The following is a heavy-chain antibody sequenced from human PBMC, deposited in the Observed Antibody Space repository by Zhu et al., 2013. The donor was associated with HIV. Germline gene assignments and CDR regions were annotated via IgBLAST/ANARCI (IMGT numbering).Heavy chain of an antibody. CDR3: AGQQGEGIFGVVISWFDP. Sequence: QVQLVQSGAEVKKPGSSVKVSCKASGGTFSSYAISWVRQAPGQGLEWMGGIIPIFGTANYAQKFQGRVTITADKSTSTAYMELSSLRSEDTAVYYCAGQQGEGIFGVVISWFDPWGQGTLGHRLL. V-gene: IGHV1-69*06. CDR1: GGTFSSYA. J-gene: IGHJ5*02. CDR2: IIPIFGTA. D-gene: IGHD3-3*01.